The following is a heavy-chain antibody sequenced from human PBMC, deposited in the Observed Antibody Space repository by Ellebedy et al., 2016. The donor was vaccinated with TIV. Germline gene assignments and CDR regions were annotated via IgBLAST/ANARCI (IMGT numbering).Heavy chain of an antibody. CDR1: GFTFSSST. J-gene: IGHJ3*01. CDR3: ARGPYSSGHCDAFDV. V-gene: IGHV3-30*04. D-gene: IGHD6-19*01. CDR2: ISFDGRAV. Sequence: GGSLRLXXAASGFTFSSSTMHWVRQAPGWGLDWVAGISFDGRAVHYADSVKGRFTISRGNSKNTLSLQMNSLRGEDSAIYYCARGPYSSGHCDAFDVWGRGTAVTVSS.